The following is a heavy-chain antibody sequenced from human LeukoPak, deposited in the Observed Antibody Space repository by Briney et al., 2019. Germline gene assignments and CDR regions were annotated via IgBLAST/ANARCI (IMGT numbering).Heavy chain of an antibody. CDR2: ITSSRSYI. J-gene: IGHJ4*02. V-gene: IGHV3-21*01. D-gene: IGHD2-21*02. CDR1: GFIFSSYT. CDR3: AKPQVTANWYYFHY. Sequence: GGSLRLSCAASGFIFSSYTMNWVRQAPGKGLEWVSSITSSRSYIYYADSVRGRFTISRDNAKNSLYLQMNSLRAEDTAVYFCAKPQVTANWYYFHYWGQGTLVTVSS.